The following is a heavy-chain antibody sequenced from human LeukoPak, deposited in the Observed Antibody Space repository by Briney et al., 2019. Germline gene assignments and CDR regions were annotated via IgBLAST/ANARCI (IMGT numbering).Heavy chain of an antibody. CDR3: AGGPKQQLLWGRASNGFDP. Sequence: GGTLRLSCAASGFIVSSKYMSWVRQAPGKGLEWVSVIYSGGSIHYADSVKGRFTISRDNSKNMLYLQMNSLRAEDTAVYYCAGGPKQQLLWGRASNGFDPWGQGTLVTVSS. D-gene: IGHD2-2*01. J-gene: IGHJ5*02. CDR1: GFIVSSKY. V-gene: IGHV3-66*01. CDR2: IYSGGSI.